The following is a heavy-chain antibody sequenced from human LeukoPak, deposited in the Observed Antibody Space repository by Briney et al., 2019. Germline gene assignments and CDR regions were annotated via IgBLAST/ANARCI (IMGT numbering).Heavy chain of an antibody. V-gene: IGHV1-8*01. Sequence: GASVKVSCKASGYTFTSYDIDWVRQATGQGLEWMGRMNPNSGNTGYAQKFQGRVTMTRNTSISTAYMELSSLRSEDTAVYYCARLANHDFWSGYPYYFDYWGQGTLVTVSS. CDR3: ARLANHDFWSGYPYYFDY. J-gene: IGHJ4*02. CDR2: MNPNSGNT. CDR1: GYTFTSYD. D-gene: IGHD3-3*01.